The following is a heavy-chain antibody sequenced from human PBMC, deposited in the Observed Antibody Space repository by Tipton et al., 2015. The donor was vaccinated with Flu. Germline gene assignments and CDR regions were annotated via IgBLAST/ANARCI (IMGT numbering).Heavy chain of an antibody. CDR3: ARAGYRITFGGVIVVFDY. D-gene: IGHD3-16*02. CDR2: IYYSGST. Sequence: GLVKPSQTLSLTCTVSGGSISSGDYYWSWIRQPPGKGLEWIGYIYYSGSTYYNPSLKSRVTISVDTSKNQFSLKLSSVTAADTAVYYCARAGYRITFGGVIVVFDYWGQGTLVTVSS. V-gene: IGHV4-30-4*01. CDR1: GGSISSGDYY. J-gene: IGHJ4*02.